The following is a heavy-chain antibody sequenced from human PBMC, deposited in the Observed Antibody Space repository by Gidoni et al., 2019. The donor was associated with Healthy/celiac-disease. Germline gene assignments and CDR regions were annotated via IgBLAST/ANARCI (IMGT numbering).Heavy chain of an antibody. J-gene: IGHJ3*02. V-gene: IGHV1-69*04. CDR1: EGTFSSYA. Sequence: QVQLVQSGAEVKKPGSSVKVSCRASEGTFSSYAISWVRQAPGQGLEWMGRIIPILGIANYAQKFQGRVTITADKSTSTAYMELSSLRSEDTAVYYCARGPTYYYDSSGYYWGAFDIWGQGTMVTVSS. CDR2: IIPILGIA. D-gene: IGHD3-22*01. CDR3: ARGPTYYYDSSGYYWGAFDI.